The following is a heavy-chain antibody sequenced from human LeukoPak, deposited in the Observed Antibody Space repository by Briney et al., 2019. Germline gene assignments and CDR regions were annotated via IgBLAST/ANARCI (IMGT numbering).Heavy chain of an antibody. CDR3: ARLPNYYDSSGYYYFDY. J-gene: IGHJ4*02. CDR2: ISAYNGNT. Sequence: GASVKVSCKASGYTFTRYGISWVRQAPGQGLEWMGWISAYNGNTNYAQKLQGRVTMTTDTSTSTAYMELRSLRSDDTAVYYCARLPNYYDSSGYYYFDYWGRGPLVTVSS. V-gene: IGHV1-18*01. CDR1: GYTFTRYG. D-gene: IGHD3-22*01.